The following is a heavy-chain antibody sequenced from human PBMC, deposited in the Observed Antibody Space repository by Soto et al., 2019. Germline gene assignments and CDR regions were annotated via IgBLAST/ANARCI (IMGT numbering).Heavy chain of an antibody. Sequence: GGSLRLSCAASGFTFNTYTMNWVRQAPGKGMEWVSYISSSSGTKYYADSVKGRFTISRDNAKNSLYLQMNSLRAEDTAVYYCARDREYQPLPDYWGQGTLVTVSS. CDR2: ISSSSGTK. CDR1: GFTFNTYT. J-gene: IGHJ4*02. CDR3: ARDREYQPLPDY. D-gene: IGHD2-2*01. V-gene: IGHV3-48*01.